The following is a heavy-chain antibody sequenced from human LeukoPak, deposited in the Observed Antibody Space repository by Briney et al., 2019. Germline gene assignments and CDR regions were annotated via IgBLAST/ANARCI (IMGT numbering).Heavy chain of an antibody. J-gene: IGHJ3*02. D-gene: IGHD5-24*01. CDR1: GGSFSDYY. V-gene: IGHV4-34*01. Sequence: SETLSLTCAVYGGSFSDYYWTWIRQPPGKGLEWIGEINHSGSPNNNPSLKSRVSISFDTSKNQFSLKLTSVTAADTAVYYCGRGGGSVEMATIKSPVNAFDIWGQGTMVTVSS. CDR3: GRGGGSVEMATIKSPVNAFDI. CDR2: INHSGSP.